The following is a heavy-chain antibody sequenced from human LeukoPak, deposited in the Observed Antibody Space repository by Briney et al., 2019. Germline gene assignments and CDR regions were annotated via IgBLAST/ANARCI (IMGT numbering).Heavy chain of an antibody. CDR1: GGSFSGYY. V-gene: IGHV4-34*01. CDR2: INHSGST. J-gene: IGHJ4*02. CDR3: ARAYSSSWYDY. Sequence: PSETLSLTCAVYGGSFSGYYWSWLRQPPGKGLEWIGEINHSGSTNYNPSLKSRVTISVDTSKNQFSLKLSSVTAADTAVYYCARAYSSSWYDYWGQGTLVTVSS. D-gene: IGHD6-13*01.